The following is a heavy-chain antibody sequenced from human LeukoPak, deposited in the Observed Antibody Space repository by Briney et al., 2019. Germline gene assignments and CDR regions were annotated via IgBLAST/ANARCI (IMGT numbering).Heavy chain of an antibody. V-gene: IGHV3-74*01. CDR3: ARAQAVAGTGGFDS. Sequence: PGGSLRLSCAASGFSFNSYWMHWDRQVPGKGLVWVSRISSDGSTTSYADSVKGRFTISRDNAKNTLYLQMNSLRDEDTAIYYCARAQAVAGTGGFDSWGQGTLVTVSS. J-gene: IGHJ5*01. CDR2: ISSDGSTT. CDR1: GFSFNSYW. D-gene: IGHD6-19*01.